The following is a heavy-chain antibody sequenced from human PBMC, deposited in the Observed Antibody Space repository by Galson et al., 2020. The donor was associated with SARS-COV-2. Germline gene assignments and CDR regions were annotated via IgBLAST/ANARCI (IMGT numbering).Heavy chain of an antibody. CDR3: ASLAAAGTLHYYYGMDV. Sequence: GESLMISCAASGFTFSSYSMNWVRQAPGKGLEWVSSISSSSSYIYYADSVKGRFTISRDNAKNSLYLQMNSLRAEDTAVYYCASLAAAGTLHYYYGMDVWGQGTTVTVSS. V-gene: IGHV3-21*01. J-gene: IGHJ6*02. CDR1: GFTFSSYS. CDR2: ISSSSSYI. D-gene: IGHD6-13*01.